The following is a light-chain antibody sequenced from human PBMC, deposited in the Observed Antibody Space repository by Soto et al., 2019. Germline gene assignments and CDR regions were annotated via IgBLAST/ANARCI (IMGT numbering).Light chain of an antibody. J-gene: IGLJ2*01. CDR2: DVT. V-gene: IGLV2-14*01. Sequence: HSAPTQPASVSGSPGQSITISCTGTSSDVGGYNYVSWYQQHPGKAPKIMIYDVTNRPSGVSNRFSGSKSGNTASLTISGLQAEDEADYYCISYTSTSTVVFGGGTKLTVL. CDR1: SSDVGGYNY. CDR3: ISYTSTSTVV.